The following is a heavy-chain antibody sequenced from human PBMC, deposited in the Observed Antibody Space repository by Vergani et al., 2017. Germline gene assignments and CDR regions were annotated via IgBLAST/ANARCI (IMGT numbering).Heavy chain of an antibody. Sequence: ELKLLEPGGGLVKPRRSLRLSCAASGFTFRSYAMSWVRKAPGKRRAGVAAIRGSGGSTYYADSVKGRFTIARDNSKNTLYLQMTSLIPADTAVYYCAKDLPNSLYDMLTGPTVDYWGQGTLATVSA. D-gene: IGHD3-9*01. CDR3: AKDLPNSLYDMLTGPTVDY. V-gene: IGHV3-23*01. CDR1: GFTFRSYA. CDR2: IRGSGGST. J-gene: IGHJ4*02.